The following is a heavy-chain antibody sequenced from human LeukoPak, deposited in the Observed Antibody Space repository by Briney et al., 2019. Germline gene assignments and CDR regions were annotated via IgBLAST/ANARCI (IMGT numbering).Heavy chain of an antibody. CDR3: AKTSVNFYYYYDMDV. D-gene: IGHD5/OR15-5a*01. Sequence: PGGSLRLSCAASGFTFSSYGMHWVRQAPDKGLEWVAVISHDGSYKYHADSVKGRFTISRDNSKNTLYLQMNSLRPEDTAVYYCAKTSVNFYYYYDMDVWGQGTTVTVSS. CDR2: ISHDGSYK. J-gene: IGHJ6*02. V-gene: IGHV3-30*18. CDR1: GFTFSSYG.